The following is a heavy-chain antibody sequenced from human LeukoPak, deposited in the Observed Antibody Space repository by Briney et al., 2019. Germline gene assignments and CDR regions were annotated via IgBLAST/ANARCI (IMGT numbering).Heavy chain of an antibody. CDR2: INHSGST. CDR3: ARGFERYSDWLRYNWFDP. Sequence: GSLRLSCAASGFTFSSYSMNWVRQPPGKGLEWIGEINHSGSTNYNPSLKSRVTISVDTSKNQFSLKLSSVTAADTAVYYCARGFERYSDWLRYNWFDPWGQGTLVTVSS. V-gene: IGHV4-34*01. J-gene: IGHJ5*02. D-gene: IGHD3-9*01. CDR1: GFTFSSYS.